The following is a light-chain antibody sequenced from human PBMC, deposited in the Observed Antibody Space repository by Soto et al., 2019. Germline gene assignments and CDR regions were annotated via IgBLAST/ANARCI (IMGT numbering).Light chain of an antibody. V-gene: IGKV1-5*03. CDR1: QSVSGW. CDR2: KAS. CDR3: QQYNSYSLT. Sequence: TQSPGTLSLSPGERATLSCRASQSVSGWLAWYQQKPGKAPKLLISKASTLESGVPSRFSGSGSGTEFTLTISSLQPDDFATYYCQQYNSYSLTFGQGTKVEI. J-gene: IGKJ1*01.